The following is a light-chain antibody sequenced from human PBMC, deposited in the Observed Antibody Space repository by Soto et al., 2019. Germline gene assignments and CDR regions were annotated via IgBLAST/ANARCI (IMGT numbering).Light chain of an antibody. Sequence: QSALTQPASVSGSHGQSITISCTGTSSDIGAHTYVSWFQQHPGKVPKVIIYNVSTRPSGISDRFSGSKSGNTASLTISGLQAEDEAVYYCSSYAGGFVVFGGGTKLSVL. CDR2: NVS. V-gene: IGLV2-14*01. J-gene: IGLJ2*01. CDR3: SSYAGGFVV. CDR1: SSDIGAHTY.